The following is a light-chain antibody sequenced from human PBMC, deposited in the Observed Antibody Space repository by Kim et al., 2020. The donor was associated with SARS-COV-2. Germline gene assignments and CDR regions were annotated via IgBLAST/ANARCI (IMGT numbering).Light chain of an antibody. V-gene: IGLV1-51*01. CDR2: DNN. CDR1: ISSIGKNY. J-gene: IGLJ2*01. CDR3: GTWDTSLSVGV. Sequence: KVAISGSGSISSIGKNYESGYQQLPGTAPTLLIYDNNKRPSGIPDRFSGSKSGTSATLGITGLQTGDEADYYCGTWDTSLSVGVFGGGTQLTVL.